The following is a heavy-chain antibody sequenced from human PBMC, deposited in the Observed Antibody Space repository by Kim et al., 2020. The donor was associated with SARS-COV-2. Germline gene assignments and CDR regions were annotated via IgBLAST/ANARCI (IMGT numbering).Heavy chain of an antibody. Sequence: SCQGHVTISADKSISTAYLQWSSLKASDTAMYYCARQEVVPAVPRVAFDIWGQGTMVTVSS. CDR3: ARQEVVPAVPRVAFDI. V-gene: IGHV5-10-1*01. J-gene: IGHJ3*02. D-gene: IGHD2-2*01.